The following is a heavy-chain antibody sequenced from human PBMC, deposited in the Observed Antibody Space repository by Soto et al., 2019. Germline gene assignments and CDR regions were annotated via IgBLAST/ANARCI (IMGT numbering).Heavy chain of an antibody. J-gene: IGHJ4*02. CDR2: ISPYNGKT. CDR3: AMYSSSSLDY. D-gene: IGHD6-6*01. CDR1: GYTFTSYA. Sequence: QVQLVQSRAEVKKPGASVKVSCKASGYTFTSYAISWVRQAPGQGLEWMGWISPYNGKTTSAQKFQGRVTMTTDTATSTAYMELRSLRSDDTAVYYCAMYSSSSLDYCGQGTLITVSS. V-gene: IGHV1-18*04.